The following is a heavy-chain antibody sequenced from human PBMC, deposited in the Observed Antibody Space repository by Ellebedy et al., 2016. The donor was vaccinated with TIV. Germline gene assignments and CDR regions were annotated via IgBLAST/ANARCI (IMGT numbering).Heavy chain of an antibody. CDR3: ARDVTGGANFYFDY. CDR1: GFTFSSHG. V-gene: IGHV3-33*01. Sequence: GGSLRLSCAASGFTFSSHGMHRVRQAPGKGLEWVAVIWYDGSNKYYADSVRGRFAISRDTSNNTLFLQMNSLRVEDTAVYYCARDVTGGANFYFDYWGQGTLVTVST. J-gene: IGHJ4*02. CDR2: IWYDGSNK. D-gene: IGHD2-8*02.